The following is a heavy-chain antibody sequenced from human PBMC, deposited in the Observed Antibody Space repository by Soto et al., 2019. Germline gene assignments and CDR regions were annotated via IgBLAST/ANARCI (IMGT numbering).Heavy chain of an antibody. Sequence: SETLSLTCTVSGGSVSSGAYSWTWIRQRPGKGLEWIGYIYYSGSTYYSPSLKSRLSISLDTSKNQFSLRLSSVTAADTAMYYGARARLRAVYAFDIWGQGTMVTVSS. V-gene: IGHV4-31*03. D-gene: IGHD5-12*01. CDR3: ARARLRAVYAFDI. CDR2: IYYSGST. CDR1: GGSVSSGAYS. J-gene: IGHJ3*02.